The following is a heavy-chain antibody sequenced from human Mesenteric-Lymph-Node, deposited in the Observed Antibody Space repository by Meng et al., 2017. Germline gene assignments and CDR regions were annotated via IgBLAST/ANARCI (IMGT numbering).Heavy chain of an antibody. Sequence: QVQLQQSGPGLVKPSQTLSLTCDISGDSVSSNSAAWNWTRQSPSRGLEWLGRTYYRSKWSTNYAVSMKSRITIDPDTSKNQFSLQLNSVTPEDTAVYYCASWRYDYWGQGTLVTVSS. V-gene: IGHV6-1*01. CDR2: TYYRSKWST. CDR1: GDSVSSNSAA. D-gene: IGHD1-26*01. CDR3: ASWRYDY. J-gene: IGHJ4*02.